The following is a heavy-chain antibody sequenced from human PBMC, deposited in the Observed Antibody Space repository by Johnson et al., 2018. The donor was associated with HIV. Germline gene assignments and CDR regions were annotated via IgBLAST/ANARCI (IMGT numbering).Heavy chain of an antibody. J-gene: IGHJ3*02. CDR3: ATFDAFDI. Sequence: QVQVVESGGGVVQPGRSLRLSCAASGFTFSSYAMHWVRQAPGKGLERVAVISYDGSNKYYADSVKGRFTISRDNSKNTLYLQMNSLRAEDTAVYYCATFDAFDIWGQGTMVTVSS. V-gene: IGHV3-30*04. CDR2: ISYDGSNK. CDR1: GFTFSSYA.